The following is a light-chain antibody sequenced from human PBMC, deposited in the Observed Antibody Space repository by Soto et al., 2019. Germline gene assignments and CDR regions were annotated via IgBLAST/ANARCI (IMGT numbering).Light chain of an antibody. V-gene: IGLV1-44*01. J-gene: IGLJ2*01. CDR1: SSNIGSNT. CDR3: AAWDDSLYVV. CDR2: SNN. Sequence: QSVLTQSPSASGTPGQRFTISCSGSSSNIGSNTVNWYQQLPGTAPKLLIYSNNQRPSGVPDRFSGSKSGTSASLAISGLQSEDEADYYCAAWDDSLYVVFGGGTKLTVL.